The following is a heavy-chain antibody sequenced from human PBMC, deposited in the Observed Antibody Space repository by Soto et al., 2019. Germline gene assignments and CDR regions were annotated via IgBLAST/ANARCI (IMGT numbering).Heavy chain of an antibody. V-gene: IGHV1-58*01. J-gene: IGHJ4*02. D-gene: IGHD6-13*01. Sequence: SVKVSCKASGFTFTSSAVQWVRQARGQRLEWIGWIVVGSGNTNYAQKFQERVTITRDMSTSTAYMELSSLRSEDMAAYYCAADGITAAGNFDYWGQGTLVTVSS. CDR1: GFTFTSSA. CDR2: IVVGSGNT. CDR3: AADGITAAGNFDY.